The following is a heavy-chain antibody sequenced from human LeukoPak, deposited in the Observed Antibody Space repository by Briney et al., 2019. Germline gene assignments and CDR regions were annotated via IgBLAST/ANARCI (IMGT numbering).Heavy chain of an antibody. CDR1: DDSISSISFY. Sequence: SSETLSLTCTVSDDSISSISFYWGWIRQPPGKGLEWIGSIYYGGTTYYNPSLESRVTMSLDTSKKQFSLRLRSVTAADTAVYYCVAYTSSLRWFDPWGQGTLVVVSS. CDR2: IYYGGTT. CDR3: VAYTSSLRWFDP. J-gene: IGHJ5*02. V-gene: IGHV4-39*07. D-gene: IGHD6-13*01.